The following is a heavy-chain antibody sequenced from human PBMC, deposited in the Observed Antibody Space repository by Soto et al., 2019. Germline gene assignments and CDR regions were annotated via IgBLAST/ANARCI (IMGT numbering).Heavy chain of an antibody. D-gene: IGHD6-13*01. CDR3: ASTAAAGIGYYFDY. CDR1: GFTFSSYG. CDR2: IWYDGSNK. J-gene: IGHJ4*02. Sequence: PGGSLRLSCAESGFTFSSYGMHWVRQAPGKGLEWVAVIWYDGSNKYYADSVKGRFTISRDNSKNTLYLQMNSLRAEDTAVYYCASTAAAGIGYYFDYWGQGTLVTVSS. V-gene: IGHV3-33*01.